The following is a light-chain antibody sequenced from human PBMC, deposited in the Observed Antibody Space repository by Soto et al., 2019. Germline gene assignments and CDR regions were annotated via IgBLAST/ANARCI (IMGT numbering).Light chain of an antibody. V-gene: IGKV1-39*01. J-gene: IGKJ2*01. CDR1: QSISRY. CDR2: TTS. CDR3: QQSSNPPYT. Sequence: DIQLTQSPSSLSASVGDRVSISCRASQSISRYLNWYQWRPGKAPTLLIYTTSSVQSGVPSRFSGSGSGTDFTLTISSLQPQDFATYYCQQSSNPPYTFGRGTKLEI.